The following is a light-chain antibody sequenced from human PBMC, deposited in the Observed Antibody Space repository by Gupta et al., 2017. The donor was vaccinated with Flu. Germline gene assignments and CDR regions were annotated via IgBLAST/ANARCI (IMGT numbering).Light chain of an antibody. J-gene: IGKJ1*01. CDR1: RVLSSD. CDR2: GAS. V-gene: IGKV3-15*01. CDR3: QQDNNWPTT. Sequence: EIVMTQSPATLSVSPGERATLSCRASRVLSSDLAWYQGKPGQAPRLLIYGASTRATGIPARFSGSGSVTEFTLTISSLQSEDFAVYYCQQDNNWPTTFGQGTKVEVK.